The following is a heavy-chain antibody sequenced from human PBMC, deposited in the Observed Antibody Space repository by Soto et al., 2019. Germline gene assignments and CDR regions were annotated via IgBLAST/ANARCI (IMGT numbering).Heavy chain of an antibody. Sequence: EVQLLESGGGLVQPGGSLRLSCAASGFTFSSYAMSWVRQAPGKGLEWVSGISGSGGSTYYADSVKGRFTISRDNSKNTLYLQMNSLRPEDTAVYYCARVYSSLDYGIDYWGQGTLVTVSS. D-gene: IGHD6-6*01. J-gene: IGHJ4*02. CDR3: ARVYSSLDYGIDY. CDR2: ISGSGGST. V-gene: IGHV3-23*01. CDR1: GFTFSSYA.